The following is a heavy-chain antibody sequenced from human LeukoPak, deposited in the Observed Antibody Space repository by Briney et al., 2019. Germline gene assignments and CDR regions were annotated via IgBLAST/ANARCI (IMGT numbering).Heavy chain of an antibody. V-gene: IGHV3-30*18. CDR1: GFTFSRYG. CDR2: ISYDGSHK. J-gene: IGHJ4*02. D-gene: IGHD4-17*01. CDR3: ANLGNDYGDRGDY. Sequence: GGSLRLSCAASGFTFSRYGMHWVRHAPGKRLEWVSVISYDGSHKYYADSVKGRFTISRDNSKNTLYRQMNSLRAEDTAVYYCANLGNDYGDRGDYWGQGTLVTVSS.